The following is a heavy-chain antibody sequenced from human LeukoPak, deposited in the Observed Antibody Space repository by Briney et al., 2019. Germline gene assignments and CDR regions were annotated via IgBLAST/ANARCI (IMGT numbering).Heavy chain of an antibody. CDR1: GFMFSSYG. V-gene: IGHV3-48*02. Sequence: GGSLILSCAASGFMFSSYGMNWVRQAPGRRLEWVSYISPSSDSIYYADSLKGRFTISRDNAEHSLYLQMNSLRDEDTAVYYCARAMRSGYDYWGQGTLVTVSS. J-gene: IGHJ4*02. CDR2: ISPSSDSI. D-gene: IGHD5-12*01. CDR3: ARAMRSGYDY.